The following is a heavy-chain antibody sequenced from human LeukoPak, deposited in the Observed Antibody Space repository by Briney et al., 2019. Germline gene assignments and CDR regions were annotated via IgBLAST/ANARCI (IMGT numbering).Heavy chain of an antibody. V-gene: IGHV3-23*01. CDR2: ISTSGGST. CDR1: GFTFSNYW. Sequence: GGSLRLSCAASGFTFSNYWMSWVRQAPGKGLEWVSVISTSGGSTYYADSVKGRFTISRDNSKNTLYLQMNSLRAEDTAVYYCAKVRFGVTARYYFDYWGQGTLVTVSS. CDR3: AKVRFGVTARYYFDY. D-gene: IGHD3-10*01. J-gene: IGHJ4*02.